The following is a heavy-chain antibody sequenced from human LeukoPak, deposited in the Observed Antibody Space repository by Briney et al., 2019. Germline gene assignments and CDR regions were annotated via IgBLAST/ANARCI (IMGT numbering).Heavy chain of an antibody. CDR2: IYSGGST. D-gene: IGHD1-26*01. V-gene: IGHV3-53*01. Sequence: PGGSLRLSCAASGFTVSSSYMSWVRQAPGKGLEWVSVIYSGGSTYYADSVKGRFTISRDNSKNTLYLQMNSLRAEDTAVYYCATLGATYAFDTWGQGTMVTVSS. CDR1: GFTVSSSY. J-gene: IGHJ3*02. CDR3: ATLGATYAFDT.